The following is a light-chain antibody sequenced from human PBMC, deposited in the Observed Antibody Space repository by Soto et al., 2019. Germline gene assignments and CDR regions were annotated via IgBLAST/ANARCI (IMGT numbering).Light chain of an antibody. V-gene: IGKV3-15*01. CDR1: ESVRSN. CDR2: GVS. CDR3: QQYGSPWT. J-gene: IGKJ1*01. Sequence: ELVMTQSPATLSVSPGERATLSCRASESVRSNLAWYQQKPGQAPRILIYGVSTRATGIPARFSGSGSETEFTLTISNLQAADFAVYYCQQYGSPWTFGQGTKVEIK.